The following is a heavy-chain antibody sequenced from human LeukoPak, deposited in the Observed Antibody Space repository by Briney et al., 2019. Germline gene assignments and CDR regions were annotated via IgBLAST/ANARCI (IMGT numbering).Heavy chain of an antibody. CDR1: GGSISSGSYY. V-gene: IGHV4-61*02. D-gene: IGHD3-22*01. Sequence: PSQTLSLTCTASGGSISSGSYYWSWIRQPAGKGLEWIGRIYTSGSTNYNPSLKSRVTISVDTSKNQFSLKLSSVTAADTAVYYCAREILDYYDSSGYSVLDYWGQGTLVTVSS. CDR2: IYTSGST. CDR3: AREILDYYDSSGYSVLDY. J-gene: IGHJ4*02.